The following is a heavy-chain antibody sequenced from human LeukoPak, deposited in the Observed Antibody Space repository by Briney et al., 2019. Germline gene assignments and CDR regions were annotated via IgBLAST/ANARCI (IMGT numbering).Heavy chain of an antibody. Sequence: PSETLSLTCAVSGGSISSGGYSWSWIRQPPGKGLEWIGYIYHSGSTYYNPSLKSRVTISVDRSKNQFSLKLSSVTAADTAVYYRASRRGGYYDSSGPPDYWGQGTLVTVSS. CDR2: IYHSGST. J-gene: IGHJ4*02. V-gene: IGHV4-30-2*01. D-gene: IGHD3-22*01. CDR3: ASRRGGYYDSSGPPDY. CDR1: GGSISSGGYS.